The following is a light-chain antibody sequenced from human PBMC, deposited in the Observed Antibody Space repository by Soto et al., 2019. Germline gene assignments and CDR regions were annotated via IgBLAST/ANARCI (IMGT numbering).Light chain of an antibody. CDR1: NIGNKR. CDR2: YDS. CDR3: QVWDIMTDNYV. V-gene: IGLV3-21*04. Sequence: SYELTQPPSGSVAPEKTATITCGGNNIGNKRVHWYRQKPGQAPVLVISYDSDRPSGIPERFSGSNSGNTATLTISRVEDGDEADYYCQVWDIMTDNYVFGPGTKLTVL. J-gene: IGLJ1*01.